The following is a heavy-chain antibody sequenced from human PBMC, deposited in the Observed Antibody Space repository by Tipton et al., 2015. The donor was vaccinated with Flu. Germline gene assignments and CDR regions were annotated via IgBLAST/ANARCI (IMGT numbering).Heavy chain of an antibody. D-gene: IGHD3-10*02. V-gene: IGHV4-39*01. J-gene: IGHJ4*02. CDR2: IYSSGST. Sequence: TLSLTCNVSGGSISSSSDYWGWIRQPPGKGLEWIGTIYSSGSTYFNPSLRSRVTISVDTSKNQSSLRLSSVTAADTAVYYCARHTGDSVRGVIDYWGQGTLVTVSS. CDR1: GGSISSSSDY. CDR3: ARHTGDSVRGVIDY.